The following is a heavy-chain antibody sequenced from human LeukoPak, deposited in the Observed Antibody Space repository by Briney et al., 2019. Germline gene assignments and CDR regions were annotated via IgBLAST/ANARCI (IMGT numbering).Heavy chain of an antibody. Sequence: TGWSLSLSCIAAECTSTTSAMDGVRQAPGKGLEWISFITSGAETISYAGWVKGRFTISSDNAKNSLYLQMNSLRDEDTAVYYCARGRDHGFDIWGQGTMVTVSS. J-gene: IGHJ3*02. CDR2: ITSGAETI. V-gene: IGHV3-48*02. CDR1: ECTSTTSA. CDR3: ARGRDHGFDI.